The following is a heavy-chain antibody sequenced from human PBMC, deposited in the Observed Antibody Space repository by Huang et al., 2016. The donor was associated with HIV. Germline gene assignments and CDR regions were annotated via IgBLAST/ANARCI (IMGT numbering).Heavy chain of an antibody. J-gene: IGHJ3*02. Sequence: QVQLVQSGAEVKKPGASVKVSCKVSGYTLTELSIHWVRQAPGKGLEWRGGCAPEQGETNYAQNFQGRVTMTEDTSTDTAYMELNSLRSEDTAVYYCATGFDTYYDIWGQGTMVIASS. D-gene: IGHD2-21*01. CDR3: ATGFDTYYDI. CDR1: GYTLTELS. CDR2: CAPEQGET. V-gene: IGHV1-24*01.